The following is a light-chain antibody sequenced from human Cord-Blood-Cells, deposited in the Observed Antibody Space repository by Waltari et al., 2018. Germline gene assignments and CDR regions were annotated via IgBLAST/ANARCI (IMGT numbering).Light chain of an antibody. CDR1: SSDVGGYNY. CDR3: CSYAGSL. J-gene: IGLJ2*01. CDR2: DVS. V-gene: IGLV2-11*01. Sequence: QSALTQPRSVSGSPGQSVTISCTGTSSDVGGYNYVSWYQQHPGKAPKRMIYDVSKRPSGVPDRFSGSKSGNTASLTISGLQAEDEADYYCCSYAGSLFGGGTKLTVL.